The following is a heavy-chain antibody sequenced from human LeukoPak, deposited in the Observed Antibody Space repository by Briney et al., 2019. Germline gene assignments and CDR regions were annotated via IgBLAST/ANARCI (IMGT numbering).Heavy chain of an antibody. Sequence: ASVKVSCKASGGTFSSYAISWVRQAPGQGLEWMGGITPMFGTANYAQKFQGRVTITADESTSTAYMELSSLRSEDTAVYYCASGYYPDGSGYSPADYWGQGTRVTVSS. CDR2: ITPMFGTA. D-gene: IGHD3-22*01. CDR3: ASGYYPDGSGYSPADY. V-gene: IGHV1-69*13. J-gene: IGHJ4*02. CDR1: GGTFSSYA.